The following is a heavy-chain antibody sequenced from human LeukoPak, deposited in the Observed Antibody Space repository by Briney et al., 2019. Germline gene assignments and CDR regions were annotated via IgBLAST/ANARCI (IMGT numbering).Heavy chain of an antibody. J-gene: IGHJ4*02. CDR1: GFTFSSYS. V-gene: IGHV3-21*01. Sequence: GGSLRLSCAASGFTFSSYSMNWVRQAPGKGLEWVSSISSSSSYIYYADSVKGRFTISRDNAKNSLYLQMNSLRAVDTAVYYCARESLPIVVVPAAIGYWGRGTLVTVPS. CDR3: ARESLPIVVVPAAIGY. CDR2: ISSSSSYI. D-gene: IGHD2-2*01.